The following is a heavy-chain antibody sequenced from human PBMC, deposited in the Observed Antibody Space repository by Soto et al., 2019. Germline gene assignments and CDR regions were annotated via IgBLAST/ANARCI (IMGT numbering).Heavy chain of an antibody. CDR3: ARGVGTYRWNDVNDAFDI. D-gene: IGHD1-1*01. CDR1: GYTFTSYD. CDR2: MNPNSGNT. Sequence: QVQLVQSGAEVKKPGASVKVSCKASGYTFTSYDINWVRQATGQGLEWMGWMNPNSGNTGYAQKFQGRVTMTRNTSISTAYMELSSLRSEDTAVYYCARGVGTYRWNDVNDAFDIWGQGTMVTVSS. V-gene: IGHV1-8*01. J-gene: IGHJ3*02.